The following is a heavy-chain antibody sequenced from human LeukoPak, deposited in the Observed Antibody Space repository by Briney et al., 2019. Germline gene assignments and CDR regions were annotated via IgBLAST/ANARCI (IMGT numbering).Heavy chain of an antibody. Sequence: GGSLRLSCAASGSTFTNAWMSWVRQAPGKGLEWVAFIRYDGGNKYYADSVKGRFTISRDNSKNTLSLQMNSLRTEDTAVYYCANGQLVDYWGQGTLVTVSS. CDR2: IRYDGGNK. CDR1: GSTFTNAW. D-gene: IGHD6-6*01. J-gene: IGHJ4*02. V-gene: IGHV3-30*02. CDR3: ANGQLVDY.